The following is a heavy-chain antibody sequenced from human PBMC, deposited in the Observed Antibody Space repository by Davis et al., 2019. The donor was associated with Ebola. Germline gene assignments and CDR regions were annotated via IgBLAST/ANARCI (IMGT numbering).Heavy chain of an antibody. CDR1: GFTFDDYT. Sequence: PGGSLRLSCAASGFTFDDYTMHWVRQAPGKGLEWVSGISWNSGSIGYADSVKGRFTISRDNAKNSLYLQMNSLRAEDTALYYCAKGIGSSREKLYYFDYWGQGTLVTVSS. CDR2: ISWNSGSI. CDR3: AKGIGSSREKLYYFDY. J-gene: IGHJ4*02. D-gene: IGHD6-6*01. V-gene: IGHV3-9*01.